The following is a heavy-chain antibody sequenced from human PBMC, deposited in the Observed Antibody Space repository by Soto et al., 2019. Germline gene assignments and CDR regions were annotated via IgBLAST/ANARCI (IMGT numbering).Heavy chain of an antibody. CDR1: GFPFSNYA. CDR3: TKAGYCSGGSCHVAFDT. CDR2: ISGSGDNT. V-gene: IGHV3-23*04. J-gene: IGHJ3*02. D-gene: IGHD2-15*01. Sequence: EVPLVESGGGLVQPGGSLRLSCADSGFPFSNYAMSWVRQAPGKGLEWVSSISGSGDNTYYADSVKGRFTISRDNSKNTLYLQMNSLRAEDTAVYYCTKAGYCSGGSCHVAFDTWGQGTMVTVSS.